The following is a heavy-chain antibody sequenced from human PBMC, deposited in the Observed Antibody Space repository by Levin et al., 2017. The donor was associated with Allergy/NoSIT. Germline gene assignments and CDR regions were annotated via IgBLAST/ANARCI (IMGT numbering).Heavy chain of an antibody. CDR2: INHSGST. Sequence: SQTLSLTCAVYGGSFSGYYWSWIRQPPGKGLEWIGEINHSGSTNYNPSLKSRVTISVDTSKNQFSLKLSSVTAADTAVYYCARDMVRGNYFDYWGQGTLVTVSS. V-gene: IGHV4-34*01. J-gene: IGHJ4*02. D-gene: IGHD3-10*01. CDR3: ARDMVRGNYFDY. CDR1: GGSFSGYY.